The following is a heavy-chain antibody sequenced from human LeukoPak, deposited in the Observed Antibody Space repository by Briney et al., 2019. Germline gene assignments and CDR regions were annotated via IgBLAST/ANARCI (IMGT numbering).Heavy chain of an antibody. CDR2: INPNSGGT. V-gene: IGHV1-2*04. J-gene: IGHJ5*02. D-gene: IGHD3-10*01. Sequence: ASVKVSCKASGYTFTGYYMHWVRQAPGQGLERMGWINPNSGGTNYAQKFQGWVTMTRDTSISTAYMELSRLRSDDTAVYYCARAGFGDVNWFDPWGQGTLVTVSS. CDR3: ARAGFGDVNWFDP. CDR1: GYTFTGYY.